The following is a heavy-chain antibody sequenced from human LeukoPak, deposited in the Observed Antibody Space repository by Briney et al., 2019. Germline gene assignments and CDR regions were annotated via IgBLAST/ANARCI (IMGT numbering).Heavy chain of an antibody. J-gene: IGHJ4*02. CDR3: AKDTGSSSWYYFDY. Sequence: PGGSLRLSCAASGFTFDDYAMHWVRQAPGKSLEWVSGISWNSGSIGYADSVKGRFTISRDNAKNSLYLQMNSLRAEDTALYCCAKDTGSSSWYYFDYWDQGTLVTVSS. D-gene: IGHD6-13*01. CDR1: GFTFDDYA. CDR2: ISWNSGSI. V-gene: IGHV3-9*01.